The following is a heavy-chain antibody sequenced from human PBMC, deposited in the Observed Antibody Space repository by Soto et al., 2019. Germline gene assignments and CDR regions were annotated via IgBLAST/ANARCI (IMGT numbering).Heavy chain of an antibody. J-gene: IGHJ4*02. CDR2: ISAYNGNT. CDR1: GYTFTSYG. V-gene: IGHV1-18*01. Sequence: QVQLVQSGAEVKKPGASVKVSCKSSGYTFTSYGISWVRQAPGQGLEWMGWISAYNGNTKYAQKLQGRVTMTTDTSKSTAYMELRSLRYYDTAVYYCAREPNYFDYWGQGTLVTVSS. CDR3: AREPNYFDY.